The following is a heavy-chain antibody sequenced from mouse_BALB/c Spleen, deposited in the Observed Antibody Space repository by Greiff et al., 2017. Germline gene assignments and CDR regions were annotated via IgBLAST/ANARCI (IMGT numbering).Heavy chain of an antibody. D-gene: IGHD2-2*01. CDR1: GYTFTDYN. CDR2: INPNNGGT. CDR3: ARGDYGYGNYAMDY. J-gene: IGHJ4*01. Sequence: VQLQQSGPELVKPGASVKIPCKASGYTFTDYNMDWVKQSHGKSLEWIGDINPNNGGTIYNQKFKGKATLTVDKSSSTAYMELRSLTSEDTAVYYCARGDYGYGNYAMDYWGQGTSVTVSS. V-gene: IGHV1-18*01.